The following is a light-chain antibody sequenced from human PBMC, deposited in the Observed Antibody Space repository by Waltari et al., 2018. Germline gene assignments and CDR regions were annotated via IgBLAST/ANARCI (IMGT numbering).Light chain of an antibody. CDR3: AAWDDSLNGPV. CDR2: SNN. J-gene: IGLJ1*01. V-gene: IGLV1-44*01. CDR1: SSNIGTYA. Sequence: QSVVTQPPSASGTPGQRVTMSCSGSSSNIGTYAVTWYQQLPGTAPKLLIYSNNQRPSGVPNRFSVYKSGTSASLAISGLQSEDEADYYCAAWDDSLNGPVFGTGTKVTVL.